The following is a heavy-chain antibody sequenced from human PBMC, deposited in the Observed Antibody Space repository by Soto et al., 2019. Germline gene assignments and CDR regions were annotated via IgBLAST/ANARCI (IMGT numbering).Heavy chain of an antibody. V-gene: IGHV3-30-3*01. J-gene: IGHJ6*02. Sequence: QVQLVESGGGVVQPGRSLRLSCAASGFTFSYHALNWVRQAPGNGLEWVALISYDGDNKYIAESGKGRCTISRDNSKNTVSLQMNSLRTEHTARYFCARGTTTSAFSAMEVWGQGTTVTVSS. CDR1: GFTFSYHA. D-gene: IGHD1-1*01. CDR2: ISYDGDNK. CDR3: ARGTTTSAFSAMEV.